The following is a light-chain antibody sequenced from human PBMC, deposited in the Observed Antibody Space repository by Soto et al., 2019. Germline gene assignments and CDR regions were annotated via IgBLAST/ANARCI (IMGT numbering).Light chain of an antibody. CDR3: QKYNGAPRT. CDR1: QGISYH. CDR2: GAS. V-gene: IGKV1-27*01. Sequence: DLQMTQSPSSLSASVGDRVTITCRASQGISYHVAWYQQKPGKVPKLLIYGASTLQSGVPSRFSGSGSGTDFTLTISSLQPEDFATYYRQKYNGAPRTFGQGTKVEFK. J-gene: IGKJ1*01.